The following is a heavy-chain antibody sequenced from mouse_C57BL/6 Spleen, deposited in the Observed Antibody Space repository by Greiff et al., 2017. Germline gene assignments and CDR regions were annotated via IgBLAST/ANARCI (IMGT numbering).Heavy chain of an antibody. D-gene: IGHD3-2*02. Sequence: QVQLKQPGAELVKPGASVKLSCKASGYTFTSYWMQWVKQRPGQGLEWIGEIDPSDSYTNYNQKFKGKATLTVDTSSSTAYMQLSSLTSEDSAVYYCARRGGRQLRLQSFDYWGQGTTLTVSS. CDR2: IDPSDSYT. CDR1: GYTFTSYW. CDR3: ARRGGRQLRLQSFDY. J-gene: IGHJ2*01. V-gene: IGHV1-50*01.